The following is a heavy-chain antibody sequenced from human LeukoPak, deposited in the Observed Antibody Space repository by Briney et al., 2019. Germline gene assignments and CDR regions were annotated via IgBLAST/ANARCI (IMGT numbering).Heavy chain of an antibody. CDR2: INQDGSEK. Sequence: GGSLRLSCVASGFTFRSYWMSWVRQAPGKGLEWVANINQDGSEKYYVDSVKGRFSISRDNGKNSLHLQMNSLRGEDTAVYYCAKDPTLWFGETETYYFDYWGQGTLVTVSS. CDR3: AKDPTLWFGETETYYFDY. D-gene: IGHD3-10*01. J-gene: IGHJ4*02. CDR1: GFTFRSYW. V-gene: IGHV3-7*01.